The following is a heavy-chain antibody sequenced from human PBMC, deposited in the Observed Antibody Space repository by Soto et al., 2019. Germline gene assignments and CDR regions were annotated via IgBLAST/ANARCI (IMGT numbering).Heavy chain of an antibody. CDR1: GGSISSSSYY. D-gene: IGHD4-17*01. CDR3: ARHPVTTRYFGY. CDR2: IYYSGST. J-gene: IGHJ4*02. V-gene: IGHV4-39*01. Sequence: QLQLQESGPGLVKPSETLSLTCTVSGGSISSSSYYWGWIRQPPGKGLEWIGSIYYSGSTYYNPSPKSRVTIPEDTSKTQFSLKLSSVTAAAPAVYSCARHPVTTRYFGYGGQGTLVTVSS.